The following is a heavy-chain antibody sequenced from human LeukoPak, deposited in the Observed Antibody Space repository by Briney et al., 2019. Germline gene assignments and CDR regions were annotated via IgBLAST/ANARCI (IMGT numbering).Heavy chain of an antibody. CDR2: INSDGSST. CDR1: GFTFISYW. V-gene: IGHV3-74*01. J-gene: IGHJ4*02. Sequence: PGRSLRLSCAASGFTFISYWMHWVRQAPGKGLVWVSRINSDGSSTNYADSVKGRFTISRDNAKNTLYLQMDSLGAEDTAVYYCARDHGDYYFDYWGRGTLVTVSS. CDR3: ARDHGDYYFDY. D-gene: IGHD4-17*01.